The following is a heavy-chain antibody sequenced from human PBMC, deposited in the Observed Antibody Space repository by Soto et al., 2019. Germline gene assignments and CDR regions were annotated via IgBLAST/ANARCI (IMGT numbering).Heavy chain of an antibody. CDR1: EFIVKMYC. CDR2: IYNDGTYS. CDR3: TRGPRPISTGTGAY. D-gene: IGHD3-10*01. V-gene: IGHV3-74*01. Sequence: LIRSGAAAEFIVKMYCMHGVRQSPGKGLVWISRIYNDGTYSDYADSVRGRFTISRDNVNDTLYLQMNNLRAEDSGLYYCTRGPRPISTGTGAYWGQGTQVTVSS. J-gene: IGHJ4*02.